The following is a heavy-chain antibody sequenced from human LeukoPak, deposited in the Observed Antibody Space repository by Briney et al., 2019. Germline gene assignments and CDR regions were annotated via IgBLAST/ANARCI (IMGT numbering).Heavy chain of an antibody. D-gene: IGHD4-23*01. CDR1: GFTFSSYA. J-gene: IGHJ4*02. CDR3: AKIFNWYGGYFDY. Sequence: GGSLRLSCAASGFTFSSYAMSWVRQAPGKGLEWVSALSGGGDSTYYADSVKGRFTISRDNSKNTLYLQMNSLRAEDTAVYYFAKIFNWYGGYFDYWGQGTLVTVSS. V-gene: IGHV3-23*01. CDR2: LSGGGDST.